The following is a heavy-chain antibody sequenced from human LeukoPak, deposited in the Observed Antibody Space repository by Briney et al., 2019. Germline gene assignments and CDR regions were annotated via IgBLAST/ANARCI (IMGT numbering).Heavy chain of an antibody. CDR1: GYTFTSYA. V-gene: IGHV7-4-1*02. CDR2: INTNTGNP. Sequence: ASVKVSCKASGYTFTSYAMNWVRQAPGQGLEWMGWINTNTGNPTYAQGFTGRFVFSLDTPVSTAYLQISSLKAEDTAVYYCTRDSVVPAAIWFDPWGQGTLVTVSS. CDR3: TRDSVVPAAIWFDP. J-gene: IGHJ5*02. D-gene: IGHD2-2*01.